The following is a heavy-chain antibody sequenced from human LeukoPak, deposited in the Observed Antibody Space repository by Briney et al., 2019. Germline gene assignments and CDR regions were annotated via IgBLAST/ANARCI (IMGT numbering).Heavy chain of an antibody. CDR3: AKMQGYFDY. CDR2: ITGDGTTT. Sequence: GGSLRLSCEASGLTFSSYGMSWVRQAPGEGRQWVSAITGDGTTTYYADSVKGRFTISRDNSKNMLYLQMSSLRAEDTAVYYCAKMQGYFDYWGQGTLVPVSS. J-gene: IGHJ4*02. CDR1: GLTFSSYG. V-gene: IGHV3-23*01.